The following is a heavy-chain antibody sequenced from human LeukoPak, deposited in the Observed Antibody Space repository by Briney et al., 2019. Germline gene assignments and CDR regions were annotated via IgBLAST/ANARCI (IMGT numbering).Heavy chain of an antibody. CDR2: ISSSSSYI. V-gene: IGHV3-21*01. CDR1: GFTFSSYS. CDR3: ARDETGYYDLEPLDPYRPAAFDI. D-gene: IGHD3-3*01. J-gene: IGHJ3*02. Sequence: KTGGSLRLSCAASGFTFSSYSMNWVRQAPGKGLEWVSSISSSSSYIYYADSVKGRFTISRDNAKNSLYLQMNSLRAEDTAVYYCARDETGYYDLEPLDPYRPAAFDIWGQGTMVTVSS.